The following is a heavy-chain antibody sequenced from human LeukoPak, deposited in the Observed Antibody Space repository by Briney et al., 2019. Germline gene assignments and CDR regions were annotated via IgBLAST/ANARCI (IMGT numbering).Heavy chain of an antibody. CDR3: ARPTTVGNAFHI. V-gene: IGHV1-46*01. Sequence: ASVKVSCKTSGYTFTSYYIHWVRQAPGQGLEWMGITNPSGGSTAYAQKFQGRVTMTRDTSTNTVYMELSSLRSEDTAVYYCARPTTVGNAFHIWGQGTMVTVSS. CDR1: GYTFTSYY. D-gene: IGHD4-23*01. CDR2: TNPSGGST. J-gene: IGHJ3*02.